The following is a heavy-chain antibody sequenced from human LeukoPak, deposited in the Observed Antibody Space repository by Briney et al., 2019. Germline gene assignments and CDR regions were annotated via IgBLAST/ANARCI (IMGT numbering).Heavy chain of an antibody. CDR1: GGSISSSSYY. CDR2: IYYSGST. V-gene: IGHV4-39*07. J-gene: IGHJ4*02. D-gene: IGHD3-22*01. CDR3: ARDGSSGTYYFDY. Sequence: SETLSLTCTVSGGSISSSSYYWGWIRQPPGKGLEWIGSIYYSGSTYYNPSLKSRVTISVDTSKNQFSLKLSSVTAADTAVYCCARDGSSGTYYFDYWGQGTLVTVSS.